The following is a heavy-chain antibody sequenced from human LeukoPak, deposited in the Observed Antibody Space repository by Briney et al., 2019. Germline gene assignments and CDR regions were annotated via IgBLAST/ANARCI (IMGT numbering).Heavy chain of an antibody. J-gene: IGHJ4*02. CDR1: GFPFSSCR. D-gene: IGHD4-23*01. CDR3: ARRSLPDY. V-gene: IGHV3-7*01. CDR2: IKEDGSEK. Sequence: GGSLRLSCGASGFPFSSCRMSWVRQAPGKGLEWVARIKEDGSEKYYVDSVKGRFTISRDDAKNSLYLQMNSLRVEGTAVYYCARRSLPDYWGQGTLVTVSS.